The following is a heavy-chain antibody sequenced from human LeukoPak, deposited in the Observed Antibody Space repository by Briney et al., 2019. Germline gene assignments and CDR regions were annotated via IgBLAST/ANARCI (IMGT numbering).Heavy chain of an antibody. CDR2: LYQGRNT. V-gene: IGHV4-38-2*02. D-gene: IGHD5-18*01. CDR3: ARGRAGRGYSYVIYYYYYMDV. Sequence: KPSETLSLTCTVSGDSISSGYYWGWVRQSPGKGLEWLGCLYQGRNTYYNPSLKSRLTISVDTSKNQFSLKLSSVTAADTAVYYCARGRAGRGYSYVIYYYYYMDVWGKGTTVTVSS. J-gene: IGHJ6*03. CDR1: GDSISSGYY.